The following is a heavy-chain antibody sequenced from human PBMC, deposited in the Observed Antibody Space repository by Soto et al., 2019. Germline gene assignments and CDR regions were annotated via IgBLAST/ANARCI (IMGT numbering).Heavy chain of an antibody. CDR2: ISAYNGNT. V-gene: IGHV1-18*01. Sequence: ASVKVSCKASGYTFTSYGISWVRQVPGQGLEWMGWISAYNGNTNYAQKLQGRVTMTTDTSTSTAYMELRSLRSDDTAVYYCARDSSVLRFLEWLSTDYYYYGMDVWGQGTTVTVSS. J-gene: IGHJ6*02. CDR1: GYTFTSYG. CDR3: ARDSSVLRFLEWLSTDYYYYGMDV. D-gene: IGHD3-3*01.